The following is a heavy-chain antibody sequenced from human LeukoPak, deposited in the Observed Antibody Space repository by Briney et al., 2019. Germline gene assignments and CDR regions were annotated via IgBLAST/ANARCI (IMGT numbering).Heavy chain of an antibody. V-gene: IGHV3-15*06. CDR1: GFTFSDAS. CDR2: IESRSFGGTT. D-gene: IGHD6-6*01. CDR3: AKRTGSIAARSGPCGY. J-gene: IGHJ4*02. Sequence: PGGSLRLSCVGSGFTFSDASMSWVRQAPGKGLEWVGHIESRSFGGTTNYAAPVKGRFTISRDNSKNTLYLQMNSLRAEDTAVYYCAKRTGSIAARSGPCGYWGQGTLVTVSS.